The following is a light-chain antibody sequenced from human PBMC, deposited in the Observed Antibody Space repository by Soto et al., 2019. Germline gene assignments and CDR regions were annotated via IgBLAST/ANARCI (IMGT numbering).Light chain of an antibody. Sequence: DLQMTQSPSSLSASVGDRVTISCRASQSISSYLNWYQQKPGKAPKLLIYGASSLQSGVPSRFSGSGSGTDFTLTISSLQPEDFATYYCQQSYSSPPYTFGQGTKLEIK. CDR3: QQSYSSPPYT. J-gene: IGKJ2*01. V-gene: IGKV1-39*01. CDR2: GAS. CDR1: QSISSY.